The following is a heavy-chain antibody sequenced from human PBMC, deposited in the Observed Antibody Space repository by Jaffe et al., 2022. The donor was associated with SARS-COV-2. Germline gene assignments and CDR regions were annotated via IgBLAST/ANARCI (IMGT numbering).Heavy chain of an antibody. CDR3: AKIEVGGIAAAGTNRDYYYYGMDV. J-gene: IGHJ6*02. D-gene: IGHD6-13*01. Sequence: QVQLVESGGGVVQPGRSLRLSCAASGFTFSSYGMHWVRQAPGKGLEWVAVISYDGSNKYYADSVKGRFTISRDNSKNTLYLQMNSLRAEDTAVYYCAKIEVGGIAAAGTNRDYYYYGMDVWGQGTTVTVSS. CDR1: GFTFSSYG. V-gene: IGHV3-30*18. CDR2: ISYDGSNK.